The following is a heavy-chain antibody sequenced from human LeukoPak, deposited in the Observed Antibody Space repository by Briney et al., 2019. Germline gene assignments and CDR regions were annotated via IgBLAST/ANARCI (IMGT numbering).Heavy chain of an antibody. Sequence: ASVKVSCKASGGTFSSYAISWVRQAPGQGLEWMGGIIPIFGTANYAQMFQGRVTITADESTSTAYMELSSLRSEDTAIYYCARGKGYSYVYGTDYWGQGTLVTVSS. CDR1: GGTFSSYA. V-gene: IGHV1-69*13. D-gene: IGHD5-18*01. J-gene: IGHJ4*02. CDR2: IIPIFGTA. CDR3: ARGKGYSYVYGTDY.